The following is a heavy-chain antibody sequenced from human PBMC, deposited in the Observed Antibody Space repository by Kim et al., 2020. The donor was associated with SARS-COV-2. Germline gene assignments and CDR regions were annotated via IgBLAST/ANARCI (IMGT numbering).Heavy chain of an antibody. CDR2: I. V-gene: IGHV3-48*02. Sequence: IYYADSGKGRFTIARDNAKNSLYLQMNSRRDEDTAVYYCARGTYGGKGGYWGQGTLVTVSS. D-gene: IGHD4-17*01. J-gene: IGHJ4*02. CDR3: ARGTYGGKGGY.